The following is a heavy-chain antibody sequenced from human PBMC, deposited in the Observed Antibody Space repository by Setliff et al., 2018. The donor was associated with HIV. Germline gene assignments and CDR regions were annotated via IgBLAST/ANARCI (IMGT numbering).Heavy chain of an antibody. J-gene: IGHJ3*02. D-gene: IGHD3-3*01. V-gene: IGHV4-39*01. Sequence: SETLSLTCTVSGGSISSSTYYWGWIRQPPGKGLEWIGSIYYSGSTYYNPSLKSRVTISLDTSKNQFSLKLSSVTAADTAVYYCARQSGYTRGWDIFGVVAGSFDIWGQGTMVTVSS. CDR2: IYYSGST. CDR1: GGSISSSTYY. CDR3: ARQSGYTRGWDIFGVVAGSFDI.